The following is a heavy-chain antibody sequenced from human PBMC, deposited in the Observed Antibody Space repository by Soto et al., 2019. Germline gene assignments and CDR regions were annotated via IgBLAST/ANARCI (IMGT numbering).Heavy chain of an antibody. D-gene: IGHD1-7*01. V-gene: IGHV3-23*01. CDR2: ISGSGGST. CDR1: GFTFSSYA. J-gene: IGHJ5*02. Sequence: GGSLRLSCAASGFTFSSYAMNWVRQAPGKGLEWVSVISGSGGSTYYADSVKGRFTISRDNSRNTLYLQMNSLRAEDTAVYYCAKDEYAWNYRFDPWGQGTLVTISS. CDR3: AKDEYAWNYRFDP.